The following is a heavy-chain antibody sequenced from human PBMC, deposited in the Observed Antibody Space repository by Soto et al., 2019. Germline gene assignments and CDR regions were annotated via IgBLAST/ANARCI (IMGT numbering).Heavy chain of an antibody. CDR2: INPNSGGT. CDR1: GYTFTGYY. Sequence: ASVKVSCKASGYTFTGYYMHWVRQAPGQGLEWMGWINPNSGGTNYAQKFQGWVTMTRDTSISTAYMELSRLRSDDKAVYYCERGKADGDSRVDYWGQGTLVTVSS. J-gene: IGHJ4*02. V-gene: IGHV1-2*04. CDR3: ERGKADGDSRVDY. D-gene: IGHD2-21*02.